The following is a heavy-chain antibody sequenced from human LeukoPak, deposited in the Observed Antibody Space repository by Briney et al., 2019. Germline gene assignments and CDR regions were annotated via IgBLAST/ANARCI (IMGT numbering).Heavy chain of an antibody. D-gene: IGHD5-24*01. CDR3: ARDRVATMGGEGDY. Sequence: ASVKVSCKSSGYTFTSYGIIWVRQAPGQGLEWMGWISAYNGNTNYAQKLQGRVTMTTDTSTSTAYMELRSLRSDDTAVYYWARDRVATMGGEGDYWGQGTLVTVSS. CDR2: ISAYNGNT. J-gene: IGHJ4*02. CDR1: GYTFTSYG. V-gene: IGHV1-18*01.